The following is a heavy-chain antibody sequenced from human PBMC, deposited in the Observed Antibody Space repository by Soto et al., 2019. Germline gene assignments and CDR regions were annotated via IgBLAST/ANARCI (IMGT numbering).Heavy chain of an antibody. Sequence: PSETLSLTCTVSGGSISSYYWSWIRQPPGKGLEWIGYIYYSGSTNYNPSLKIRVTISVDTSKNQFSLKLSSVTAADTAVYYCARGEAPTINPILSKPAYFQHWGQGTLVTVSS. J-gene: IGHJ1*01. CDR2: IYYSGST. CDR1: GGSISSYY. D-gene: IGHD2-15*01. CDR3: ARGEAPTINPILSKPAYFQH. V-gene: IGHV4-59*01.